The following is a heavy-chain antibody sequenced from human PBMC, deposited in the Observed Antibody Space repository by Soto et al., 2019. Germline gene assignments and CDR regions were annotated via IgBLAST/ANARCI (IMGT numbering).Heavy chain of an antibody. J-gene: IGHJ5*02. Sequence: SETLSLTCTVSGGSISSGDYYWSWIRQPPGKGLEWIGYIYYSGSTYYNPSLKSRVTISVDTSKNQFSLKLSSVTAADTAVYYCAREKVTHNWFNPWGQGTLVTVSS. CDR3: AREKVTHNWFNP. CDR2: IYYSGST. D-gene: IGHD4-4*01. V-gene: IGHV4-30-4*01. CDR1: GGSISSGDYY.